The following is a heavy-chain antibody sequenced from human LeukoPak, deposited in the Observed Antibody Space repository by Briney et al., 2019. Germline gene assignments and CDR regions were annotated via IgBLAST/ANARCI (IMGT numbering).Heavy chain of an antibody. Sequence: PSETLSLTCTVSGGSMSSSSYYWGWIRQPPGKGLEWIGSIYYSGSTYYNPSLNSRVTISVDTSKNQFSLKLRSVTAADTGVYYCASEHQRLVLQFYYFYGMDVWGQGTTVTVSS. D-gene: IGHD6-13*01. J-gene: IGHJ6*02. CDR2: IYYSGST. CDR3: ASEHQRLVLQFYYFYGMDV. CDR1: GGSMSSSSYY. V-gene: IGHV4-39*01.